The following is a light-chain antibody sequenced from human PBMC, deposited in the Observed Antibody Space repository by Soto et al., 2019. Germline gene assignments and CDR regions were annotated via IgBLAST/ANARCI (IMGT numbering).Light chain of an antibody. J-gene: IGKJ5*01. Sequence: EIVMTQSPATLSVSPGDRVTLSCRASQSVATNLAWYQQKPGQAPRLLIYGASTRAPRIPARFSGGGSETEFTLTISSLQSEDFAVYYCQQYNNWPPITFGQGTRREIK. CDR3: QQYNNWPPIT. CDR2: GAS. CDR1: QSVATN. V-gene: IGKV3-15*01.